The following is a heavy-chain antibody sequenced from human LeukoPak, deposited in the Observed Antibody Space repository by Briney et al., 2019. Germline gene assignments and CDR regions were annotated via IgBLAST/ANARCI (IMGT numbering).Heavy chain of an antibody. CDR2: MNLNSGGT. V-gene: IGHV1-2*06. CDR1: GYNFFGYY. J-gene: IGHJ4*02. Sequence: GASVKVSCKASGYNFFGYYMHWVRQAPGQGLEWMGRMNLNSGGTNYAQDFQGRVTMTSDTSITTVYMELSSLTSDDTAVYYCARDRATGDFDYWGQGTLVTVSS. D-gene: IGHD5-12*01. CDR3: ARDRATGDFDY.